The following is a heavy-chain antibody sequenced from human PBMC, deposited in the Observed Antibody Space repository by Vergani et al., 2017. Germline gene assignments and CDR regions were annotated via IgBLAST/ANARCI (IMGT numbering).Heavy chain of an antibody. CDR1: GFTFTNFA. V-gene: IGHV3-23*01. Sequence: EVQLLESGGGLVQPGGSLRLSCAASGFTFTNFAMTWVRQAPGEGLEWVSGISGSGGFTYYADSVKGRFTISRDNSKNTLFLHMNSLRPEDTAVYYCAKVGRSEVAGTFGAFDIWGQGTMVTVSS. J-gene: IGHJ3*02. CDR2: ISGSGGFT. D-gene: IGHD6-19*01. CDR3: AKVGRSEVAGTFGAFDI.